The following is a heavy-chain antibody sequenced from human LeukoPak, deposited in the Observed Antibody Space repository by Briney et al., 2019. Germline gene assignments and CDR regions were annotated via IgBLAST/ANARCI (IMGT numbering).Heavy chain of an antibody. Sequence: GGSLRPSCAASGFTFSSYTMSWVRQAPGKGLEWVSTITTSDGNTYYADSVKGRFTVSRDNSKNTLFLQMNSLRAEDTAVYYCAKDGGLWVSAHWGDSWGRGTLVTVSS. CDR1: GFTFSSYT. V-gene: IGHV3-23*01. CDR2: ITTSDGNT. CDR3: AKDGGLWVSAHWGDS. J-gene: IGHJ4*02. D-gene: IGHD7-27*01.